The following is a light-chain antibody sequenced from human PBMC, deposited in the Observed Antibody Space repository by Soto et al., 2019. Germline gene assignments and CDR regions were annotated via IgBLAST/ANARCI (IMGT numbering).Light chain of an antibody. Sequence: EIILTQSPGTLALSPGDGATLSCRASQTVNRNYLAWYHQRPGQPPRLLIYGASNRASGVPDRCSGDGSGTAFTIPIGRLDPDDFGVYYCQQYIDSPRTFGQGTRVEVK. CDR1: QTVNRNY. CDR3: QQYIDSPRT. CDR2: GAS. V-gene: IGKV3-20*01. J-gene: IGKJ1*01.